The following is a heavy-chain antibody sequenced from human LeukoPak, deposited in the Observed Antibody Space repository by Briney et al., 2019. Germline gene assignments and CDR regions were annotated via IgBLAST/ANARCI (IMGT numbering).Heavy chain of an antibody. Sequence: PSETLSLTCAVYGGSFSGYYWSWIRQPPGEGLEWIGEINHSGSTNYNPSLKSRVTISVDTSKNQFSLKLSSVTAADTAVYYCARGITNWGQGTLVTVSS. CDR3: ARGITN. D-gene: IGHD3-3*01. CDR2: INHSGST. V-gene: IGHV4-34*01. CDR1: GGSFSGYY. J-gene: IGHJ4*02.